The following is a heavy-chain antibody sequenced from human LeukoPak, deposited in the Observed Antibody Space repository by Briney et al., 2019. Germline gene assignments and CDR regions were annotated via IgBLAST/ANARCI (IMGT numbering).Heavy chain of an antibody. CDR3: ARGGGWYDNWFDP. CDR1: GGSISSGSYY. J-gene: IGHJ5*02. V-gene: IGHV4-61*02. D-gene: IGHD6-19*01. Sequence: PSQTLSLTCTVSGGSISSGSYYWSWIRQPAGKGLEWIGRIYTSGSTNYNPSLKSRVTMSVDTSKNQFSLKLSSVTAADTAVYYCARGGGWYDNWFDPWGQGTLVTVSS. CDR2: IYTSGST.